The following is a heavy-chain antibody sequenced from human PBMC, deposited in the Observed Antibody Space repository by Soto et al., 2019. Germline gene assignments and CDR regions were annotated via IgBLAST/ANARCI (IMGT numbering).Heavy chain of an antibody. CDR1: GCTFTKYA. Sequence: ASVKVSCKVSGCTFTKYAISWLRQARGQGLECWGRINPNTGGITYEQQLQGRATMTRDTTTSTAYLELGNLKADDTAVYYCARYPPFDYGGQGTMVTVSS. CDR3: ARYPPFDY. J-gene: IGHJ4*02. V-gene: IGHV1-18*01. CDR2: INPNTGGI.